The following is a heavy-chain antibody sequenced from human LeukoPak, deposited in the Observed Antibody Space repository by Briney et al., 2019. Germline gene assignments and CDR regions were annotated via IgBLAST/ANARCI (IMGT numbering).Heavy chain of an antibody. CDR1: GFTFSSYA. CDR2: ISYDGSNK. CDR3: ARDSSGWYGEGEFDAFDI. J-gene: IGHJ3*02. Sequence: GGSLRLSCAASGFTFSSYAMDWVRQAPGKGLEWVAVISYDGSNKYYADSVKGRFTISRDNSKNTLYLQMNSLRAEDTAVYYCARDSSGWYGEGEFDAFDIWGQGTMVTVSP. D-gene: IGHD6-19*01. V-gene: IGHV3-30-3*01.